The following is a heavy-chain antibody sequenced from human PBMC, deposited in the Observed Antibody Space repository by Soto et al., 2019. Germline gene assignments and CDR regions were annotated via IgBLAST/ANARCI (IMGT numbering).Heavy chain of an antibody. V-gene: IGHV3-11*01. J-gene: IGHJ6*03. CDR2: ISSSGSTI. CDR3: AKAYYYYYYMDV. CDR1: GFTFSDYY. Sequence: GGSLRLSCAASGFTFSDYYMSWIRQAPGKGLEWVSYISSSGSTIYYADSVKGRFTISRDNAKNSLYLQMNSLRAEDTAVYYCAKAYYYYYYMDVWGKGTTVTVSS.